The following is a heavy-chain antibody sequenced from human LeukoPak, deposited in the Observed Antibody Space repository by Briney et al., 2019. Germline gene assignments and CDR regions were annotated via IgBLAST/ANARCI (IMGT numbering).Heavy chain of an antibody. V-gene: IGHV5-51*01. J-gene: IGHJ4*02. D-gene: IGHD4-17*01. CDR2: IYPGDSDT. CDR3: ARQTTVTTSRQFDY. CDR1: GYSFTNYW. Sequence: GESLKISCKGSGYSFTNYWIVWVRQMPGKGLEWMGIIYPGDSDTRYSPSFQGQVTISADKSINTAYLQWSSLKASDTAMYYCARQTTVTTSRQFDYWGQGTLVTVSS.